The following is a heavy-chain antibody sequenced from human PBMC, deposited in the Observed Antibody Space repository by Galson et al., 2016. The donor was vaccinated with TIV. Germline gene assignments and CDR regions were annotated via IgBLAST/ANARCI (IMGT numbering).Heavy chain of an antibody. Sequence: LSLTCTVSGGSISSGGYYWSWIRQHPGKGLEWIGYIYYSGSTYYNPSLKSRVTISVDTSKNQFSLKLSSVTAADTAVYCCARVLSGRLTRYHFIDYWGQGNLGTVFS. CDR1: GGSISSGGYY. J-gene: IGHJ4*02. CDR3: ARVLSGRLTRYHFIDY. D-gene: IGHD2/OR15-2a*01. CDR2: IYYSGST. V-gene: IGHV4-31*03.